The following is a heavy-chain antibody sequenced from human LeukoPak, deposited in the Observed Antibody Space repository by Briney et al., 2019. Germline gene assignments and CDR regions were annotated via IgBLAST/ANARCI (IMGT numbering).Heavy chain of an antibody. CDR3: ARISYYYDSSGPGDAFDI. CDR2: IIPIFGTA. CDR1: GGTFSNYA. Sequence: SVKVSCKASGGTFSNYAISWVRQAPGQGLEWMGGIIPIFGTANYAQKFQGRVTITADESTSTAYMELSSLRSEDTAVYYCARISYYYDSSGPGDAFDIWGQGTMVTVSS. D-gene: IGHD3-22*01. J-gene: IGHJ3*02. V-gene: IGHV1-69*13.